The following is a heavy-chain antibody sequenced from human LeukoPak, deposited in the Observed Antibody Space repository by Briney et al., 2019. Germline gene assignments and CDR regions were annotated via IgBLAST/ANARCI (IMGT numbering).Heavy chain of an antibody. D-gene: IGHD6-19*01. Sequence: SETLSLTCAVSGGSISSGGYSWSWVRQPPGKGLEWIGYIYYSGSTNYNPSLKSRVTISVYTSKNQFSLKLSSVTAADTAVYYWARGGTSSGWYGGYYYYGMDVWGQGTTVTVSS. J-gene: IGHJ6*02. V-gene: IGHV4-61*08. CDR2: IYYSGST. CDR3: ARGGTSSGWYGGYYYYGMDV. CDR1: GGSISSGGYS.